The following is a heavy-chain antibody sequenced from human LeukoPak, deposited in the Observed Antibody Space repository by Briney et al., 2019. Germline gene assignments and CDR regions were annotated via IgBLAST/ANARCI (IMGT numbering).Heavy chain of an antibody. J-gene: IGHJ5*02. CDR3: ARGPYGSGSFRFDP. V-gene: IGHV1-69*05. CDR2: IIPIFGTA. D-gene: IGHD3-10*01. CDR1: GGTYSSYA. Sequence: GASVEVSCKASGGTYSSYAISWVRQAPGQGLEWMGRIIPIFGTANYAQKFQGRVTITTDESTSTAYMELSSLRSEDTAVYYCARGPYGSGSFRFDPWGQGTLVTVSS.